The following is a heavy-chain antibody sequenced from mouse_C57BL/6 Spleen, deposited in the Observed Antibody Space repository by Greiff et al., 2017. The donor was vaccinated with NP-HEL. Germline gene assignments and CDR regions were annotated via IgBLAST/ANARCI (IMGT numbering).Heavy chain of an antibody. D-gene: IGHD3-2*02. J-gene: IGHJ2*01. CDR2: IDPETGGT. CDR1: GYTFTDYE. Sequence: QVQLKESGAELVRPGASVTLSCKASGYTFTDYEMHWVKQTPVHGLEWIGAIDPETGGTAYNQKFTGKAILTADKSSSTAYMGRRSLTSEDSAVYYGARGGPDSSGSHCDYWGQGTTLTVSS. V-gene: IGHV1-15*01. CDR3: ARGGPDSSGSHCDY.